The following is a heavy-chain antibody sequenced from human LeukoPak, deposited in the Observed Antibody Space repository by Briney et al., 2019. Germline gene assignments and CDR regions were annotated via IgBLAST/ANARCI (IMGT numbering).Heavy chain of an antibody. CDR2: IYYSGST. V-gene: IGHV4-39*07. CDR3: ARLYYYYYMDV. CDR1: GGSISSSSYY. J-gene: IGHJ6*03. Sequence: SENLSLTCTVSGGSISSSSYYWGWIRQPPGKGLEWIGSIYYSGSTYYNPSLKSRVTISVDTSKNQFSLKLSSVTAADTAVYYCARLYYYYYMDVWGKGTTVTVSS.